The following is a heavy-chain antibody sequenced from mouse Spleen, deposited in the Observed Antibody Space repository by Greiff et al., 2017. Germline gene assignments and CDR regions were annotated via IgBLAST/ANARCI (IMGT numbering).Heavy chain of an antibody. CDR1: GYSISSGYY. V-gene: IGHV3-6*02. CDR2: ISYDGSN. CDR3: ARDNDVRRGYFDY. J-gene: IGHJ2*01. D-gene: IGHD2-14*01. Sequence: ESGPGLVKPSQSLSLTCSVTGYSISSGYYWNWIRQFPGNKLEWMGYISYDGSNNYNPSLKNRISITRDTSKNQFFLTLNSVTTEDPPTHYCARDNDVRRGYFDYWGQGTTLPVSS.